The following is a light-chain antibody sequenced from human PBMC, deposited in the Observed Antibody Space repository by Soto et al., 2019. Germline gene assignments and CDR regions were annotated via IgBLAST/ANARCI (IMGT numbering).Light chain of an antibody. CDR3: QQSYTTPRT. CDR1: LSIRTS. CDR2: GAS. J-gene: IGKJ1*01. V-gene: IGKV1-39*01. Sequence: QMTQSPSSLSASVGARITITCRASLSIRTSLNWYQQKPGKAPRLLIYGASTLQSGVPSRFSGSGSATDFTLTVSSLQPEDSAIYYCQQSYTTPRTFGQGTKVEV.